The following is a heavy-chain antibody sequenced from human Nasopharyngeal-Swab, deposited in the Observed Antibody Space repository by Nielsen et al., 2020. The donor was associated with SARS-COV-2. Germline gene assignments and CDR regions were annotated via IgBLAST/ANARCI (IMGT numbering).Heavy chain of an antibody. CDR2: IYYSGST. CDR3: ARTPLTIFGVGDAFDI. J-gene: IGHJ3*02. V-gene: IGHV4-39*01. CDR1: GGSISSGDYY. Sequence: SETLSLTCTVSGGSISSGDYYWGWIRQPPGKGLEWIGSIYYSGSTYYNPSLKSRVTISVDTSKNQFSLKLSSVTAADTAVYYCARTPLTIFGVGDAFDIWGQGTMVTVSS. D-gene: IGHD3-3*01.